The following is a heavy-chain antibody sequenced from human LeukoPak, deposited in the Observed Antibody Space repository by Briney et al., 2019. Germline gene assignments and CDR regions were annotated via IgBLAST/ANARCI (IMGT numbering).Heavy chain of an antibody. CDR2: IYYSGST. CDR3: ARCGVELLWFGRQRNWYFDL. V-gene: IGHV4-39*01. D-gene: IGHD3-10*01. CDR1: GGSFSGYY. J-gene: IGHJ2*01. Sequence: PSETLSLTCAVYGGSFSGYYWGWIRQPPGKGLEWIGSIYYSGSTYYNPSLKSRVTISVDTSKNQFSLKLSSVTAADTAVYYCARCGVELLWFGRQRNWYFDLWGRGTLVTVSS.